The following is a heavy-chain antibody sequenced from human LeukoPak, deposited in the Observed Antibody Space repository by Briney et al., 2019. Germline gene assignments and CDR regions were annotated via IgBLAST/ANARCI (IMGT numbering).Heavy chain of an antibody. CDR1: GGSISSFH. Sequence: SETLSLTCTVSGGSISSFHWSWIRQPPGKGLEWIGYISYSGDTKYNPSLKSRVTISEDTSMNQFSLKLSSVTAADTAVYYCARVYGSGTYYLYFDYWGQGTLVTVSS. J-gene: IGHJ4*02. V-gene: IGHV4-59*01. CDR2: ISYSGDT. D-gene: IGHD3-10*01. CDR3: ARVYGSGTYYLYFDY.